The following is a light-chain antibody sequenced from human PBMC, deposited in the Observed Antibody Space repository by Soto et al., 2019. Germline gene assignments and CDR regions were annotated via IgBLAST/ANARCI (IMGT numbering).Light chain of an antibody. V-gene: IGKV3-20*01. Sequence: ETVLTQSPGTLSLSPGERATLSCRASQSFSSNYLAWYQQKPGQAPRILIYGATTRATGIPDRFSGSESGTDFTLTISRLEPEDSAVYYCQQYSSVWTFGQGTKV. CDR2: GAT. J-gene: IGKJ1*01. CDR3: QQYSSVWT. CDR1: QSFSSNY.